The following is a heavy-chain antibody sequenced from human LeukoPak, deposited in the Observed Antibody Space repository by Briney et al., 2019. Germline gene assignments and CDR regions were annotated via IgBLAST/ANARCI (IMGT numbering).Heavy chain of an antibody. CDR1: GFTFSTYS. CDR3: ARPPYSSGSFDL. Sequence: GGPLRLSCAASGFTFSTYSMNWVRHAPGRGLELISYISGFTSTIYYADSVKGRFTISRDNTKNTLYLQMNSLRAEDTAVYYCARPPYSSGSFDLWGRGTLVTVSS. V-gene: IGHV3-48*04. D-gene: IGHD6-19*01. CDR2: ISGFTSTI. J-gene: IGHJ2*01.